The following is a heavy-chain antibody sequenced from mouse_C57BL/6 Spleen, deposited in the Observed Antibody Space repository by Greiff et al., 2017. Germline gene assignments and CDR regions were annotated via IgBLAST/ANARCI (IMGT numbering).Heavy chain of an antibody. CDR1: GFTFSSYA. J-gene: IGHJ2*01. D-gene: IGHD4-1*01. V-gene: IGHV5S21*01. Sequence: EVKLVESGAGLVKPGGSLKLSCAASGFTFSSYAMSWVRQTPEKRLEWVAYISSGGDYIYYADTVKGRVTISRDNARNTLYLQMSSLKSEDTAMYYCTRGDWNYFDYWGQGTTLTVSS. CDR3: TRGDWNYFDY. CDR2: ISSGGDYI.